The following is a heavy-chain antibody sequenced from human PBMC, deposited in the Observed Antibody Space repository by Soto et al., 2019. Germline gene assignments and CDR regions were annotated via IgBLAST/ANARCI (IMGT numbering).Heavy chain of an antibody. CDR2: VYNSGST. CDR3: TRGSSWYDVDWFDP. CDR1: GASISSNH. Sequence: SETLSLTCTDSGASISSNHWSWIPQPPGKGLEWIGYVYNSGSTNYNPSLKSQVTIPVDTSKNQFSLKLTSVTAADTAMYYCTRGSSWYDVDWFDPWGPGTLVTVS. V-gene: IGHV4-59*01. D-gene: IGHD6-13*01. J-gene: IGHJ5*02.